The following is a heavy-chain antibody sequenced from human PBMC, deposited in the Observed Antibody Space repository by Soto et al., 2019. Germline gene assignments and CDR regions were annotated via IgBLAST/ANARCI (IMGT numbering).Heavy chain of an antibody. CDR3: ASYTIFGVVHFDY. J-gene: IGHJ4*02. V-gene: IGHV4-31*03. Sequence: SETLSLTCTVSGGSISSGVYYWSWIRHHPGNGLEWIGYIYYIGSTYYNPSLKSRVTISVDTSKNQFSLKLSSVTAADTAVYYCASYTIFGVVHFDYWGQGTMVTV. D-gene: IGHD3-3*01. CDR1: GGSISSGVYY. CDR2: IYYIGST.